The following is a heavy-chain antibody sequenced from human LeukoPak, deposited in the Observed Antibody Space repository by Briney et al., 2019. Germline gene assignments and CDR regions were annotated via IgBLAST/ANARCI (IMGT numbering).Heavy chain of an antibody. CDR1: GFTFSSYS. J-gene: IGHJ6*03. CDR3: ARERPSAAGLYYYYYMDV. CDR2: ISSSSSYI. Sequence: PGGSLRLSCAASGFTFSSYSMNWVRQAPGKGLEWVSSISSSSSYIYYADSVKGRFTISRDNAKNSLYLQMNSLRAEDTAVYYCARERPSAAGLYYYYYMDVWGKGTTVTVSS. V-gene: IGHV3-21*01. D-gene: IGHD6-13*01.